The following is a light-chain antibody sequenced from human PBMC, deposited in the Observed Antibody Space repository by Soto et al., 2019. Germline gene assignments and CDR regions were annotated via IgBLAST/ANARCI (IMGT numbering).Light chain of an antibody. J-gene: IGLJ1*01. CDR1: SSDVGGFHS. CDR2: EVS. V-gene: IGLV2-14*01. Sequence: QSALTQPAFVSGSPGQSITISCTGTSSDVGGFHSVSWYQQHPGKAPKLIIYEVSNRPSGVSNRFSGSKSGNTASLTISGLQTEDEADYYCSSYTTSSTDVFGTGTKVTVL. CDR3: SSYTTSSTDV.